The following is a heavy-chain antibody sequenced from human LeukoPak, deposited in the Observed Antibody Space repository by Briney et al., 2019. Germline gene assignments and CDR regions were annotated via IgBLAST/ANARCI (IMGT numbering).Heavy chain of an antibody. D-gene: IGHD4-11*01. Sequence: PSETLSLTCTVSGGSISSSSYYWGWIRQPPGKGLEWIGSIYYSGSTYYNPSLKSRVTISVDTSKNQFSLKLSSVTAADTAVYYCARVLYSRGVEIFDYWGQGTLVTVSS. CDR2: IYYSGST. J-gene: IGHJ4*02. CDR3: ARVLYSRGVEIFDY. CDR1: GGSISSSSYY. V-gene: IGHV4-39*07.